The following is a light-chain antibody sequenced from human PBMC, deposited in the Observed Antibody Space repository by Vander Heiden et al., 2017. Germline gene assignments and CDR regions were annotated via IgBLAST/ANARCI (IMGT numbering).Light chain of an antibody. CDR1: SGSVSSINC. J-gene: IGLJ1*01. CDR3: VLYMGSGIYV. CDR2: STN. V-gene: IGLV8-61*01. Sequence: TVVTQQPSLPVSPGGPVTLTCGFSSGSVSSINCPSWYQQTPGQAPRTLIHSTNIRSSGVPERFSGSILGNKAALTITGAQADDESDYYCVLYMGSGIYVFGTGTTVTVL.